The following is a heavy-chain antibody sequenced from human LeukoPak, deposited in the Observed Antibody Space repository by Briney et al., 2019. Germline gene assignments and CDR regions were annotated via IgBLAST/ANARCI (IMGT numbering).Heavy chain of an antibody. V-gene: IGHV3-23*01. CDR1: GFTFGDYA. CDR3: AKEGVQTPTDWYFDL. Sequence: GGSLRLSCAASGFTFGDYAMHWVRQTPGKGLEWVASISDNGGTRIWYADSVKGRFTISRDNSKNTVYLQMNSLRVEDTAVYYCAKEGVQTPTDWYFDLWGRGTLVTVSS. J-gene: IGHJ2*01. D-gene: IGHD1-26*01. CDR2: ISDNGGTRI.